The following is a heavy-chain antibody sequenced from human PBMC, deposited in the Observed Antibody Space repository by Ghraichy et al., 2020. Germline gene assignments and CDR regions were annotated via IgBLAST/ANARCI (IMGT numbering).Heavy chain of an antibody. Sequence: GGSLRLSCAASGFTFSSYSMNWVRQAPGKGLEWVSSISSSSSYIYYADSVKGRFTISRDNAKNSLYLQMNSLRAEETAVYYCASASYDSSGYWENDYWGQGTLVTVSS. D-gene: IGHD3-22*01. CDR1: GFTFSSYS. CDR2: ISSSSSYI. J-gene: IGHJ4*02. CDR3: ASASYDSSGYWENDY. V-gene: IGHV3-21*01.